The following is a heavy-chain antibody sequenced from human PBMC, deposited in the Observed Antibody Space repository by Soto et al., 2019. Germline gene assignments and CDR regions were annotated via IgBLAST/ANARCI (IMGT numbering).Heavy chain of an antibody. D-gene: IGHD6-13*01. Sequence: ASVKVSCKASGYTFTSYGISWVRQAPGQGLEWMGWISAYNGNTNYAQKLQGRVTMTKDTSTSTAYMELRSLRSDDTAVYYCASYSSSWYVYDYWGQGTLVTVSS. CDR3: ASYSSSWYVYDY. V-gene: IGHV1-18*01. CDR1: GYTFTSYG. J-gene: IGHJ4*02. CDR2: ISAYNGNT.